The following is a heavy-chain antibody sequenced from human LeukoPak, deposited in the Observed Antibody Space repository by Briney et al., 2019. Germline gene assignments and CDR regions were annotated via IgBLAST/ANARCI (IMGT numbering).Heavy chain of an antibody. CDR3: ARDQSPRWGWGLKGSWFDP. V-gene: IGHV3-64*01. CDR1: GFTLSSYA. Sequence: PGGSLRLSCAASGFTLSSYAMHWVRQAPGKGLEYVSAISSNGGSTYYANSVKGRFTISRDNSKNTLYLQMGSLRAEDMAVYYCARDQSPRWGWGLKGSWFDPWGQGTLVTVSS. J-gene: IGHJ5*02. D-gene: IGHD7-27*01. CDR2: ISSNGGST.